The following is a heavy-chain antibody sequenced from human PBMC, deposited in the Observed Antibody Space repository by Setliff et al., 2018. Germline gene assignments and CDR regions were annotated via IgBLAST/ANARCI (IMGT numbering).Heavy chain of an antibody. Sequence: ASVKVSCKASAYTFTTYTMNWVRRAPGQGLEWMGWINTNTGNPTYAQGFTGRFVFSLDTSVSTAYLQISSLKAEDTAVYYCARGDFWVVGGAFDIWGQGTMVTVSS. CDR2: INTNTGNP. V-gene: IGHV7-4-1*02. J-gene: IGHJ3*02. D-gene: IGHD3-3*01. CDR3: ARGDFWVVGGAFDI. CDR1: AYTFTTYT.